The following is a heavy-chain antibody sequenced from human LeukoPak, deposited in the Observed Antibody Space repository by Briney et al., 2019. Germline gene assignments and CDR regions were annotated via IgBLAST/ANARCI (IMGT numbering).Heavy chain of an antibody. CDR2: INHRGST. CDR1: GESFSSYY. J-gene: IGHJ5*02. CDR3: ARGRPVLLWFGEPSNWFDP. Sequence: SETLSLTCAVYGESFSSYYWSWIRQLPGKGLEWIGEINHRGSTNYNPSLKSRVTISVDTSKNQFSLKLSSVTAADTAVYYCARGRPVLLWFGEPSNWFDPWGQGTLVTVSS. D-gene: IGHD3-10*01. V-gene: IGHV4-34*01.